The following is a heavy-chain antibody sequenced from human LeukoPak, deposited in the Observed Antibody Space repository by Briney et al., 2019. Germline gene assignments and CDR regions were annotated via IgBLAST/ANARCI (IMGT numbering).Heavy chain of an antibody. CDR2: INPNSGGT. Sequence: ASVKVSCKASGYTFTGYYMHWVRQAPGQGLEWMGWINPNSGGTNYAQKFQGRVTMTRDTSISTAYMELSRLRSDDTAVYYCARVQQRWQNIDYWGQGTLVTVSS. V-gene: IGHV1-2*02. D-gene: IGHD6-19*01. CDR3: ARVQQRWQNIDY. CDR1: GYTFTGYY. J-gene: IGHJ4*02.